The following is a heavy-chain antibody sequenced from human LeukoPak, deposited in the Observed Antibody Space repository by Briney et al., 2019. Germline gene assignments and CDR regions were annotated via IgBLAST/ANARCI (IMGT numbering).Heavy chain of an antibody. J-gene: IGHJ4*02. CDR2: INPHSGGT. Sequence: ASVKVSCKTSGYTFTSYDLNWVRQAPGQGLEWMGWINPHSGGTNYAQKFQGGVTMTRDTSITTAYMELSSLRSDDTAVYYCARDVGEYCSSTNCYASHYWGQGTLVTVSS. CDR3: ARDVGEYCSSTNCYASHY. D-gene: IGHD2-2*01. CDR1: GYTFTSYD. V-gene: IGHV1-2*02.